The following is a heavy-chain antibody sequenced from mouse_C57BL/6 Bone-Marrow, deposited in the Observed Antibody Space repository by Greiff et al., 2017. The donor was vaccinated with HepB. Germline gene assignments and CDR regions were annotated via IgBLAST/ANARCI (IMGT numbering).Heavy chain of an antibody. Sequence: QVQLQQSGAELARPGASVKMSCKASGYTFTSYTMHWVKQRPGQGLEWIGYINPSSGYTKYNQKFKDKATLTADKSSSTAYMQLSSLTSEDSADYYCASSPYYGSSYWFAYWGQGTLVTVSA. CDR2: INPSSGYT. V-gene: IGHV1-4*01. CDR1: GYTFTSYT. D-gene: IGHD1-1*01. J-gene: IGHJ3*01. CDR3: ASSPYYGSSYWFAY.